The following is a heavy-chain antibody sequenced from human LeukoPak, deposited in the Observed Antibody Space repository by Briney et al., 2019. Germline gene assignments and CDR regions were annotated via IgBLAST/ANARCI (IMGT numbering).Heavy chain of an antibody. V-gene: IGHV4-39*07. CDR2: IYYSGST. D-gene: IGHD4-23*01. Sequence: SETLSLTCTVSGGSISSYSYYWGWIRQPPGKGLEWIGSIYYSGSTYYNPSLKSRVTISVDTSKNQFSLKLSSVTAADTAVYYCARGDSTVTPKYFQYWGQGTLVTVSS. J-gene: IGHJ1*01. CDR3: ARGDSTVTPKYFQY. CDR1: GGSISSYSYY.